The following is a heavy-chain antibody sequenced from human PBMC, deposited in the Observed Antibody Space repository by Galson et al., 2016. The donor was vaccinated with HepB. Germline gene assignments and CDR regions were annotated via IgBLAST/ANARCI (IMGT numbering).Heavy chain of an antibody. J-gene: IGHJ5*02. D-gene: IGHD6-19*01. V-gene: IGHV1-2*02. CDR1: GYTFTDYY. CDR3: ARERGIPVAGTLGNWSDP. Sequence: SVKVSCKASGYTFTDYYMHWVRQAPGQGLEWMGWINPNSGGTNYAQKFQARVTMTRATSISTAYMELSRLRSDDTAVYYCARERGIPVAGTLGNWSDPWGQGTLVTV. CDR2: INPNSGGT.